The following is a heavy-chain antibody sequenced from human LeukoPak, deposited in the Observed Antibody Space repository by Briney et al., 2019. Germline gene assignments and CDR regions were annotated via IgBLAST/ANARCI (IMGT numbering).Heavy chain of an antibody. CDR3: AKDLWDILTGYYHDAFDI. D-gene: IGHD3-9*01. V-gene: IGHV3-23*01. J-gene: IGHJ3*02. CDR2: ISGSGGST. Sequence: GGSLRLSCAASGFTFSSYAMSWVRQAPGKRLEWVSAISGSGGSTYYADSVKGRFTISRDNSKNTLYLQMNSLRAEDTAVYYCAKDLWDILTGYYHDAFDIWGQGTMVTVSS. CDR1: GFTFSSYA.